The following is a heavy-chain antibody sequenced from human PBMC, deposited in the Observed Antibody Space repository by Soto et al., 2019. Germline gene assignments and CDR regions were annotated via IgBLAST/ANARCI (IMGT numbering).Heavy chain of an antibody. CDR1: GFTFSSYS. CDR3: ARDAHYYGMDV. CDR2: ISSSSSYI. V-gene: IGHV3-21*01. J-gene: IGHJ6*02. Sequence: GGSLRLSCAAYGFTFSSYSMNWVRQAPGKGLEWVSSISSSSSYIYYADSVKGRFTISRDNAKNSLYLQMNSLRAEDTAVYYCARDAHYYGMDVWGQGTTVTVSS.